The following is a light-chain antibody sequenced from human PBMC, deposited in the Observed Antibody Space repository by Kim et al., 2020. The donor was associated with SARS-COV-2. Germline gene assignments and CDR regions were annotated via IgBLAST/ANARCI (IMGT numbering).Light chain of an antibody. CDR3: NSYTSSGTYV. Sequence: QSALTQPASVSGSPGQSITISCTGTSSDVGVYNYVSWYQQHPGKAPKLMIYDVSKRPSGVSNRFSGSKSGNTASLTISGLQAEDEADYYCNSYTSSGTYVFGTGTKVTVL. CDR2: DVS. V-gene: IGLV2-14*01. CDR1: SSDVGVYNY. J-gene: IGLJ1*01.